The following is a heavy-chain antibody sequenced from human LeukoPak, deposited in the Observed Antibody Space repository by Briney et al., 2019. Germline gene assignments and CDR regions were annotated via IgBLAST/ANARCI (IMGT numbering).Heavy chain of an antibody. J-gene: IGHJ6*03. CDR1: GYTLTELS. V-gene: IGHV1-24*01. CDR3: ATDPRNYYYMDV. Sequence: ASVKVSCKVSGYTLTELSMHWVRQAPGKGLEWMGGFDPEGGETIYAQKFQGRVTMTEDTSTDTAYMELSSLRSEDTAVYYCATDPRNYYYMDVWGKGTTVTVSS. CDR2: FDPEGGET.